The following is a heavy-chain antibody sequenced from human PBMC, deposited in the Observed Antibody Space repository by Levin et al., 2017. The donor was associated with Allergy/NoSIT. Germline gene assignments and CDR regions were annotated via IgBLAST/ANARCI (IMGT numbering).Heavy chain of an antibody. CDR1: GFTFSSYA. J-gene: IGHJ6*03. CDR2: ISGSGGST. V-gene: IGHV3-23*01. Sequence: GESLKISCAASGFTFSSYAMSWVRQAPGKGLEWVSAISGSGGSTYYADSVKGRFTISRDNSKNTLYLQMNSLRAEDTAVYYCAKDWSSSSRYYYYYMDVWGKGTTVTVSS. CDR3: AKDWSSSSRYYYYYMDV. D-gene: IGHD6-6*01.